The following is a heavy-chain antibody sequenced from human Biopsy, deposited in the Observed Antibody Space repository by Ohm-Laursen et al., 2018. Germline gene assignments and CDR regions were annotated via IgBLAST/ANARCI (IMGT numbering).Heavy chain of an antibody. J-gene: IGHJ4*02. D-gene: IGHD4-17*01. CDR1: GGSFSDYG. Sequence: SSVKVSCKPSGGSFSDYGLSWVRQAPGRGLEWMGRVIPISNTANYAQNFQDRLTITADRSTNTAYMELNSLRSEDTAVYFCATLTEDYGASPDSWGQGTLVGVSS. CDR2: VIPISNTA. CDR3: ATLTEDYGASPDS. V-gene: IGHV1-69*06.